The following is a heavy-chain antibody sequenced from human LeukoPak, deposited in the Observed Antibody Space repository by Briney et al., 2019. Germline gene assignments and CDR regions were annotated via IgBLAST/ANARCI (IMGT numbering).Heavy chain of an antibody. J-gene: IGHJ6*03. CDR1: GDSVSSNSAA. V-gene: IGHV6-1*01. CDR3: AREFTMVRGVIRGYYYYYMDV. D-gene: IGHD3-10*01. Sequence: SQTLSLTCAISGDSVSSNSAAWNWIRQSPSRGLEWLGRTYYRSKWYNDYAVSVKSRITINPDTSKNQFSLQLNSVTPEDTAVYYCAREFTMVRGVIRGYYYYYMDVWGKGTTVTVSS. CDR2: TYYRSKWYN.